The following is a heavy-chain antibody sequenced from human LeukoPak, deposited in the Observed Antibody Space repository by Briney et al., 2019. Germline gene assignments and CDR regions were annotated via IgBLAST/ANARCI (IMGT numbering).Heavy chain of an antibody. CDR2: ISGSGGST. CDR1: GFTFGSYA. CDR3: AKYTRVEWTPDY. D-gene: IGHD3-3*01. Sequence: GGSLRLSCAASGFTFGSYAMSWVRQAPGKGLEWVSAISGSGGSTYYADSVKGRFTISRDNSKNTLYLQMNSLRAEDTAVYYCAKYTRVEWTPDYRGQGTLVTVSS. J-gene: IGHJ4*02. V-gene: IGHV3-23*01.